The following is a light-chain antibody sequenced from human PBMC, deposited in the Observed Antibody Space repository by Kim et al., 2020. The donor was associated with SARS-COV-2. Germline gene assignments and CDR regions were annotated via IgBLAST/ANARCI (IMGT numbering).Light chain of an antibody. V-gene: IGLV3-19*01. CDR3: NSRDSSGNHWV. J-gene: IGLJ3*02. Sequence: ALGQTGRITCQGENLGTDYASWYQQKPGQAPVLVIYGKNNRPSGIPDRFSGSSSGNTASLTITGAQAEDEADYYCNSRDSSGNHWVFGGGTKLTVL. CDR1: NLGTDY. CDR2: GKN.